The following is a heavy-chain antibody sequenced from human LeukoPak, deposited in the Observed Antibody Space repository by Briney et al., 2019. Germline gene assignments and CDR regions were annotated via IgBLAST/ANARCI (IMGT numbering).Heavy chain of an antibody. J-gene: IGHJ1*01. V-gene: IGHV1-2*02. D-gene: IGHD3-22*01. CDR3: ARLVVISTTAEYFQE. Sequence: ASVKVSCKASGYTFTGYYMHWVRQAPGQGLEWMGWINPNSGSTNYAQKFQGRVTMTRDTSSTTAYMELSRLRSDYTAVYYCARLVVISTTAEYFQEWGQGTLVIVSS. CDR2: INPNSGST. CDR1: GYTFTGYY.